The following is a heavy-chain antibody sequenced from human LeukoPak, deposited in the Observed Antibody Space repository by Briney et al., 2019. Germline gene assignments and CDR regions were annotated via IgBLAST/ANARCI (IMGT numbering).Heavy chain of an antibody. D-gene: IGHD4-17*01. CDR2: FDPEDGET. CDR1: GYTLTELS. V-gene: IGHV1-24*01. Sequence: ASVKVSCKVSGYTLTELSMHWVRQAPGKGLEWMGGFDPEDGETIYAQKFQGRVTMTEDTSTDTAYMELRSLRSEDTAVYYCATGMTTVTTFDYWGQGTLVTVSS. CDR3: ATGMTTVTTFDY. J-gene: IGHJ4*02.